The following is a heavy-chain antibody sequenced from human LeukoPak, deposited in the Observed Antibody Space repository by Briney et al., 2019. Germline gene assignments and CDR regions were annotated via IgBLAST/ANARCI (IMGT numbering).Heavy chain of an antibody. CDR1: GGSISSSSYY. D-gene: IGHD3-3*01. Sequence: SETLSLTCTVSGGSISSSSYYWGWIRQPPGKGLEWIGSIYYSGSTYYNPSLKSRVTISVDTSKNQFSLKLSSVTAADTAVYYCASLTTIIDFDYWGQGTLVTVSS. CDR3: ASLTTIIDFDY. J-gene: IGHJ4*02. CDR2: IYYSGST. V-gene: IGHV4-39*01.